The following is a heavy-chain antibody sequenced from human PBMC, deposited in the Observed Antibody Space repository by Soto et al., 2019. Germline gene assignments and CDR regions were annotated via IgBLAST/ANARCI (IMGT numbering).Heavy chain of an antibody. D-gene: IGHD6-19*01. CDR1: GFTFSSYG. CDR2: ISYDGSNK. Sequence: QVQLVESGGGVVQPGRSLRLSCAASGFTFSSYGMHWVRQAPGKGLEWVAVISYDGSNKYYADSVKGRFTISRDNSKNTLYLQMNSLRAEDTAVYYCAKDRDSRGCDYWGQGTLVTVSS. CDR3: AKDRDSRGCDY. J-gene: IGHJ4*02. V-gene: IGHV3-30*18.